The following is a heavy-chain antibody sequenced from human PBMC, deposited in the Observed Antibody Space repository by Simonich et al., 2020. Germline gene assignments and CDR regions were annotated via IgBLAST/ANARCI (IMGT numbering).Heavy chain of an antibody. J-gene: IGHJ4*02. CDR1: GYTFTSYD. V-gene: IGHV1-8*03. CDR2: MNPNSGNT. Sequence: QVQLVQSGAEVKKPAASVKVSCKASGYTFTSYDINWVRQATGKGLEWMGWMNPNSGNTGYAQKCQGRVTITRNTSISTAYMGLSSLRSEETAVYYCARGRGGMSRGYVDYWGQGTLVTVSS. CDR3: ARGRGGMSRGYVDY. D-gene: IGHD2-15*01.